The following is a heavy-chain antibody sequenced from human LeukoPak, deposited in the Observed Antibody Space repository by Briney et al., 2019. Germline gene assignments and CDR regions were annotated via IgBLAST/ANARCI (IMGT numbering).Heavy chain of an antibody. D-gene: IGHD6-19*01. CDR3: ASGSLVAGTALCDY. CDR2: IYYSGST. CDR1: GGSISGYY. Sequence: SETLSLTCTVSGGSISGYYWGWIRQPPGKGLEWIGYIYYSGSTNYNPSLKSRVTISVDTSKNQFSLKLSSVTAADTAVYYCASGSLVAGTALCDYWGQGTLVTVSS. V-gene: IGHV4-59*01. J-gene: IGHJ4*02.